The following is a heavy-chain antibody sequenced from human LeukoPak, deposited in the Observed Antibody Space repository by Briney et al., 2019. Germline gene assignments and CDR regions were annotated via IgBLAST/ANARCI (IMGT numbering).Heavy chain of an antibody. CDR3: ARGPDTRGYSYYFDY. Sequence: LETLSLTCTVSGGSINNYYWSWIRRPAGKGLEWIGRIYSSGSTNYSPSLESRVTMSVDTTKTQFSLRLSSVTAADTAVYYCARGPDTRGYSYYFDYWGQGTLVSVSS. J-gene: IGHJ4*02. V-gene: IGHV4-4*07. D-gene: IGHD5-18*01. CDR2: IYSSGST. CDR1: GGSINNYY.